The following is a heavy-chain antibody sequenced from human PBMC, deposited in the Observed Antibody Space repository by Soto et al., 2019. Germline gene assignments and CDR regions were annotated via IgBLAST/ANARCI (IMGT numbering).Heavy chain of an antibody. D-gene: IGHD3-3*01. Sequence: QVQLVQSGAEVKKPGSSVKVSCKASGGTFSSYAISWVRQAPGQGLEWMGGIIPIFGTANYAQKFQGRVTITADESTSTAYVELSSLRSEDTAVYYCARGRYDFWSGYYTYYYYYGMDVWGQGTTVTVSS. J-gene: IGHJ6*02. CDR3: ARGRYDFWSGYYTYYYYYGMDV. V-gene: IGHV1-69*01. CDR2: IIPIFGTA. CDR1: GGTFSSYA.